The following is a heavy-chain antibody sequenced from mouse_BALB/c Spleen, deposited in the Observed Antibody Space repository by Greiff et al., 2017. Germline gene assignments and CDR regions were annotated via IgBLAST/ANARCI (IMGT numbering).Heavy chain of an antibody. D-gene: IGHD2-4*01. CDR1: GFTFSDYY. V-gene: IGHV5-4*02. CDR3: ARYDYDVNYAMDY. J-gene: IGHJ4*01. CDR2: ISDGGSYT. Sequence: EVKVEESGGGLVQPGGSLKLSCAASGFTFSDYYMYWVRQTPEKRLEWVATISDGGSYTYYPDSVKGRFTISRDNAKNNLYLQMSSLKSEDTAMYYCARYDYDVNYAMDYWGQGTSVTVSS.